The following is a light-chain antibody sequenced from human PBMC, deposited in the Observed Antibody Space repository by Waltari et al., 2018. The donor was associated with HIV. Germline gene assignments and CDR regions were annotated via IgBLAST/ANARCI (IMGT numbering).Light chain of an antibody. J-gene: IGLJ2*01. CDR3: QSYDSSLRASV. V-gene: IGLV1-40*01. CDR2: SDI. Sequence: QSALTQPPSVSGAPGQRVTISCTGNRSNIGAGYFVHWYQHLPGTAHKLLVYSDINRPSGVPDRFSGAKSGTSASLVITGLQAEDEADYYCQSYDSSLRASVFGGGTKLTVL. CDR1: RSNIGAGYF.